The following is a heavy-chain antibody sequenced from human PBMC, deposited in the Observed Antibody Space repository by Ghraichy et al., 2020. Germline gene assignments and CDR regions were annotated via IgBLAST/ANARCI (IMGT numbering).Heavy chain of an antibody. CDR1: GFTFSDYY. Sequence: GGSLRLSCAASGFTFSDYYMSWIRQAPGKGLEWVSYISSSGSTIYYADSVKGRFTISRDNAKNSLYLQMNSLRAEDTAVYYCAIDSWGDPGGSYYYYGMDVWGQGTTVTVSS. J-gene: IGHJ6*02. D-gene: IGHD2-21*02. CDR3: AIDSWGDPGGSYYYYGMDV. CDR2: ISSSGSTI. V-gene: IGHV3-11*01.